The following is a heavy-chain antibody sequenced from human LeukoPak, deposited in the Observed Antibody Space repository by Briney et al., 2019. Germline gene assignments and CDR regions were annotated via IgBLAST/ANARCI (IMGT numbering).Heavy chain of an antibody. Sequence: GGSLRLSCAASGFTFDDYAMHWVRQAPGKGLEWVSGISWNSGSIGYADSVKGRFTISRDNAKNSLYLQMNSLRAEDMALYYCAKDIGRLLWFGEAGYMDVWGKGTTVTVSS. CDR1: GFTFDDYA. CDR2: ISWNSGSI. CDR3: AKDIGRLLWFGEAGYMDV. V-gene: IGHV3-9*03. J-gene: IGHJ6*03. D-gene: IGHD3-10*01.